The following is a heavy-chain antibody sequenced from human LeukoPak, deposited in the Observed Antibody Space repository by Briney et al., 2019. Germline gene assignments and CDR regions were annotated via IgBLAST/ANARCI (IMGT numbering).Heavy chain of an antibody. V-gene: IGHV3-23*01. J-gene: IGHJ4*02. CDR3: ADGDCSSTSCYQSPLGD. D-gene: IGHD2-2*01. Sequence: GGSLRLSCAASGFTFSSYAMNWVRQAPGKGLEWVSGITGSGGRTYYADSVKGRFTISRDNSKNTVFLQMNSLRAEDTAIYYCADGDCSSTSCYQSPLGDWGQGTLVTVSS. CDR2: ITGSGGRT. CDR1: GFTFSSYA.